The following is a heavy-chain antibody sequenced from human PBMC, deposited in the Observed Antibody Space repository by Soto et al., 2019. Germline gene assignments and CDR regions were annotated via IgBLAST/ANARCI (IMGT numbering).Heavy chain of an antibody. D-gene: IGHD6-19*01. V-gene: IGHV3-74*01. Sequence: EVQLVEAGGGLVQPGGSLRLSCAASGFTFSSYWMHWVRQAPGKGLVWVSRINSDGSSRSYADSVKGRFIISRDNAKNTLYLQMHSLRVEDTAVYYCARESGQWRASDYWGQGNLVTVPS. J-gene: IGHJ4*02. CDR1: GFTFSSYW. CDR2: INSDGSSR. CDR3: ARESGQWRASDY.